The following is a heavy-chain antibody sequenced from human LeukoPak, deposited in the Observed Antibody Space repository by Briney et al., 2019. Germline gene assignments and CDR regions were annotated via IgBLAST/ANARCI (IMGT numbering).Heavy chain of an antibody. CDR2: INQDGSEK. J-gene: IGHJ3*02. V-gene: IGHV3-7*01. CDR3: ARGVVGAPGSFFDI. CDR1: GFTFSSYW. Sequence: GGSLRLSCAASGFTFSSYWITWVRQAPGKGLEWVANINQDGSEKCYVDSVKGRFTISRDNAKNSLSPQMNSLRVEDTAVYYCARGVVGAPGSFFDIWGKGKMVTVSS. D-gene: IGHD2-2*01.